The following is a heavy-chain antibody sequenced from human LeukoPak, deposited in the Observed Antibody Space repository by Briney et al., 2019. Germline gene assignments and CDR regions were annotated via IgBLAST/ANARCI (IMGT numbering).Heavy chain of an antibody. Sequence: GGTLRLSCAASGFTISTDHMSWVRQAPGKGLEWVVVSYSGGSRYHAESVKGRFTISRDNSKNMLYLQMNSLRAEDTAVYYCARVWELSFDYWGQGTLVTVSS. J-gene: IGHJ4*02. CDR2: SYSGGSR. CDR3: ARVWELSFDY. CDR1: GFTISTDH. V-gene: IGHV3-53*01. D-gene: IGHD1-26*01.